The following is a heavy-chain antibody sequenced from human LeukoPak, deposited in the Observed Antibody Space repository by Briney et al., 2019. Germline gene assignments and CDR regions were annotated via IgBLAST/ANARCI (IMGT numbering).Heavy chain of an antibody. V-gene: IGHV4-34*01. D-gene: IGHD3/OR15-3a*01. J-gene: IGHJ4*02. CDR1: GGSFSGYY. Sequence: SETLSLTCAVYGGSFSGYYWNWIRQPPGKGLEWIGEINHSGSTNYNPSLKSRVTISVDTSKNQFSLKLSSVTAADTSVYYCAIHPDLDSPRRKHYFDYWGQGTLVTVSS. CDR3: AIHPDLDSPRRKHYFDY. CDR2: INHSGST.